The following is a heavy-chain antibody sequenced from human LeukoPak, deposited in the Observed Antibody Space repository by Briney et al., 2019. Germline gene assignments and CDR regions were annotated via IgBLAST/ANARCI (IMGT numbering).Heavy chain of an antibody. CDR3: ARDREAVALYYYYYMDV. D-gene: IGHD6-19*01. J-gene: IGHJ6*03. Sequence: GASVKVSCKASGYTFTSYYMHWVRQAPGQGLEWMGIINPSGGSTSYAQKFQGRVTMTRDMSTSTVYMELSSLRSEDTAVYYCARDREAVALYYYYYMDVWGKGTTVTVSS. CDR2: INPSGGST. CDR1: GYTFTSYY. V-gene: IGHV1-46*01.